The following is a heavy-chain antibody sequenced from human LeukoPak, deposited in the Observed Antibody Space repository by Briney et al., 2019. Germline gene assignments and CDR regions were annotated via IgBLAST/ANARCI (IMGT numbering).Heavy chain of an antibody. CDR1: GGAFKNYD. J-gene: IGHJ5*02. CDR2: IIPVFGTV. Sequence: GASVKLSCKASGGAFKNYDINWVRQAPGRRLEWMGRIIPVFGTVKYSPRFQDRVSLTTDGSATTVYMEMTGLTSNDTAVYYCAKEGQFGEDWFDLWGQGTLVTVSS. D-gene: IGHD3-16*01. V-gene: IGHV1-69*05. CDR3: AKEGQFGEDWFDL.